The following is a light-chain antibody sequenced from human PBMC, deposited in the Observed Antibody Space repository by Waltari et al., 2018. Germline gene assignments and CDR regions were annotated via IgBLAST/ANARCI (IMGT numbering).Light chain of an antibody. CDR1: SPNIGAGYD. CDR2: GKS. Sequence: QSVLTQPPSVSGAPGQRVTISCTGSSPNIGAGYDANWYQQLPGTAPKLLTYGKSNRPSGVPDRFSGSKSGTSASLAITGLQAEDEADYYCQSYDSSLSGPVVFGGGTKLTVL. J-gene: IGLJ2*01. CDR3: QSYDSSLSGPVV. V-gene: IGLV1-40*01.